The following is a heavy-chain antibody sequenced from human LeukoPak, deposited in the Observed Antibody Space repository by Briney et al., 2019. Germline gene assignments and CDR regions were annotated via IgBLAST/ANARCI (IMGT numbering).Heavy chain of an antibody. CDR3: AKRYCGGDCYSNFDS. V-gene: IGHV3-48*03. D-gene: IGHD2-21*02. Sequence: GGSLRLSCAASGFTFSSYEMNWVRQAPGKGLEWVSYISSSGSTIYYADSVKGRFTISRDNAKNSLYLQMNSLRAEDTAVYYCAKRYCGGDCYSNFDSWGQGTLVSVSS. CDR1: GFTFSSYE. CDR2: ISSSGSTI. J-gene: IGHJ4*02.